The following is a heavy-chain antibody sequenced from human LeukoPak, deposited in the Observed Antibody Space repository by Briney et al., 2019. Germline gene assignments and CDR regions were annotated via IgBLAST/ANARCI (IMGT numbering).Heavy chain of an antibody. V-gene: IGHV1-18*01. D-gene: IGHD2-2*01. Sequence: GASVKVSCKASGYTFTSYGISWVRQAPGQGLEWMGWISAYNGNTNYAQKLQGRVTMTTDTSTSTAYMELRSLRSDDTAVYYCARGRTYCSSTSCYLIDYWGQGTLVTVSS. CDR2: ISAYNGNT. CDR1: GYTFTSYG. J-gene: IGHJ4*02. CDR3: ARGRTYCSSTSCYLIDY.